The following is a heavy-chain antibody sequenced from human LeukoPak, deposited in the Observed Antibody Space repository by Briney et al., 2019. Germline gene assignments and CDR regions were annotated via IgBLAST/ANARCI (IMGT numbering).Heavy chain of an antibody. D-gene: IGHD3-10*01. CDR2: ISNTGVT. J-gene: IGHJ4*02. CDR3: ARYYFGSGNYRTFDH. V-gene: IGHV3-69-1*01. Sequence: GGSLRLSCAASGFILSDFTMNWVRQAPGKGLEWVSTISNTGVTHYADSVKGRFTISRDSAKNSQYLQIYSLRDEDTAVYYCARYYFGSGNYRTFDHWGQGTLVIVSS. CDR1: GFILSDFT.